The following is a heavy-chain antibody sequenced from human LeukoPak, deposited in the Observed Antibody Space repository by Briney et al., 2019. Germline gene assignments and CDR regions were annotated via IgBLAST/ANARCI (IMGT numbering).Heavy chain of an antibody. V-gene: IGHV4-4*07. CDR2: IYTSGST. D-gene: IGHD3-10*01. J-gene: IGHJ5*02. CDR1: GGSISSYY. Sequence: PSETLSLTCTVSGGSISSYYWSWIRQPAGKGLEWIGRIYTSGSTNYNPSLKSRVTMSVDTSKNQFSLKLSSVTAADTAVYYCARGGATFGELTNWFDPWGQGTLVTISS. CDR3: ARGGATFGELTNWFDP.